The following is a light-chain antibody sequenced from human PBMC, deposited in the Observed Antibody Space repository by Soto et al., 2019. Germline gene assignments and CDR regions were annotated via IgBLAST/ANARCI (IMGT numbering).Light chain of an antibody. Sequence: DIVLTQSPGTLSVSPGERATLSCRASQTISSNYLAWYQQKPGQPPSLLIYGTSSRATGIPDRFSGSGSGTDFTLTSSRLEPEDSAIYYCQQYVSWTFGQGTKVEIK. CDR1: QTISSNY. V-gene: IGKV3-20*01. CDR2: GTS. CDR3: QQYVSWT. J-gene: IGKJ1*01.